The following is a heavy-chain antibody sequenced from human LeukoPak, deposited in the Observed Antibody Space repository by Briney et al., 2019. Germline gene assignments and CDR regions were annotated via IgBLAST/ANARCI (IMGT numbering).Heavy chain of an antibody. CDR3: ARGFDGRYYYYYYDMDV. CDR1: GGSFSGYY. V-gene: IGHV4-34*01. J-gene: IGHJ6*03. D-gene: IGHD1-1*01. Sequence: SETLSLTCAVYGGSFSGYYWSWIRQPPGKGLEWIGEINHSGSTNYNPSLKSRVTISVDTSKNQFSLKLSSVTAADTAVYYCARGFDGRYYYYYYDMDVWGKGPTVTVSS. CDR2: INHSGST.